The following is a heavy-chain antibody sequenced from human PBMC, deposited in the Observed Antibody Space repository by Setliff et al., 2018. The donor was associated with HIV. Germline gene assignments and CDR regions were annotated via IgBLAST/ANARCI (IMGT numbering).Heavy chain of an antibody. D-gene: IGHD3-3*01. CDR3: ARTITTFGVIGRGGRMDV. J-gene: IGHJ6*04. CDR1: GDSMSNSGYY. CDR2: IYYSGST. V-gene: IGHV4-39*01. Sequence: SETLSLTCTVSGDSMSNSGYYWSWIRQPPGKGLEWIGSIYYSGSTYYNPSLKRRVTISVDTSKNQFSLELSSVTAADTALYYCARTITTFGVIGRGGRMDVWGKGTTVTVSS.